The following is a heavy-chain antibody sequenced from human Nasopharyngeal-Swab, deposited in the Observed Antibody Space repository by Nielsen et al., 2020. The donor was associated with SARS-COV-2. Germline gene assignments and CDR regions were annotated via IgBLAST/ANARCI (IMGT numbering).Heavy chain of an antibody. Sequence: WIRQPPGKGLEWVSYISSSSSSTTYYTDSVKGRFTISRDNAKNSLYLQMNSLRAEDTAVYYCARDLNPSYSRAFDYWGRGTLVTVSS. CDR2: ISSSSSSTT. D-gene: IGHD6-13*01. V-gene: IGHV3-48*04. CDR3: ARDLNPSYSRAFDY. J-gene: IGHJ4*02.